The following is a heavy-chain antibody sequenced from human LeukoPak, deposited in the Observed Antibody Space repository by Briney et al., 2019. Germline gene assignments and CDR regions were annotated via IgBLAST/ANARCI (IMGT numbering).Heavy chain of an antibody. V-gene: IGHV4-34*01. CDR2: INHSGST. D-gene: IGHD2-15*01. J-gene: IGHJ5*02. Sequence: KPSETLSLSCAVYGASFSGYYWSGIRQPPGKGLEWIGEINHSGSTNYNPSLKSRVTISVDTSKKQFSLKLSSVTAADTTVYYADEYHCGSGGRCYRRSNWFDPWGQGTLVTVSS. CDR1: GASFSGYY. CDR3: DEYHCGSGGRCYRRSNWFDP.